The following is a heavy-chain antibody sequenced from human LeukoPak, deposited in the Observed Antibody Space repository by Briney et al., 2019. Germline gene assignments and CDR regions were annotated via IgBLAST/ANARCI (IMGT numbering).Heavy chain of an antibody. Sequence: ASVKVSCKASGYTFTGYYMHWVRQAPGQGLEWMGIINPSGGSTSYAQKFQGRVTMTRDTSTSTVYMELSSLRSEDTAVYYCAREMATIRGAFDIWGQGTMVTVSS. J-gene: IGHJ3*02. CDR2: INPSGGST. CDR3: AREMATIRGAFDI. D-gene: IGHD5-24*01. CDR1: GYTFTGYY. V-gene: IGHV1-46*01.